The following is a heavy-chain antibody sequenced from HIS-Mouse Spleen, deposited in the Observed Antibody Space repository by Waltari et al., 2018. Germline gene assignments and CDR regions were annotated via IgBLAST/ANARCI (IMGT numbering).Heavy chain of an antibody. CDR2: IWYDGSNK. CDR1: GFTFVSYV. V-gene: IGHV3-33*06. D-gene: IGHD6-19*01. CDR3: AKEGVVYSSDKYFQH. Sequence: QVQLVESGGGVVQPGRSLRLSSAASGFTFVSYVMHWVRQAPGKGLEWVAVIWYDGSNKYYADSVKGRFTISRDNSKNTLYLQMNSLRAEDTAVYYCAKEGVVYSSDKYFQHWGQGTLVTVSS. J-gene: IGHJ1*01.